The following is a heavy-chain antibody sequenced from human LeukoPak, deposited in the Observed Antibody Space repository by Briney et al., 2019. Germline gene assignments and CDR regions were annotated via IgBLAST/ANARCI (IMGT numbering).Heavy chain of an antibody. CDR3: ARDRGDYDSSGYYFDY. D-gene: IGHD3-22*01. CDR1: GGSISSYY. J-gene: IGHJ4*02. V-gene: IGHV4-59*12. Sequence: SETLSLTCTVSGGSISSYYWSWIRQPPGKGLEWIGYIYNSGNTNYNPSLKSRVTISVDTSKNQFSLKLRSVTAADTAVYYCARDRGDYDSSGYYFDYWGQGTLSPSPQ. CDR2: IYNSGNT.